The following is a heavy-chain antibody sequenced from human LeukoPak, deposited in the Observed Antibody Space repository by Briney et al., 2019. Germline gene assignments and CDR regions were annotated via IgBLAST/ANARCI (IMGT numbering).Heavy chain of an antibody. CDR2: IYHSGST. CDR3: ARASITGGDFDY. Sequence: SETLSLTCTVSGYSISSGYYWGWIRQPPGKGLEWIGSIYHSGSTYYNPSLKSRVTISVDTSKNQFSLKLSSVTAADTAVYYCARASITGGDFDYWGQGTQVTVSS. J-gene: IGHJ4*02. D-gene: IGHD1-20*01. CDR1: GYSISSGYY. V-gene: IGHV4-38-2*02.